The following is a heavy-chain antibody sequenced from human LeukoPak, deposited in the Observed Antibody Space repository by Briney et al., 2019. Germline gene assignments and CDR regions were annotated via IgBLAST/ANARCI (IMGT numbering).Heavy chain of an antibody. D-gene: IGHD3-22*01. CDR2: IYTSGST. CDR3: ARDRYYYDSSGYYYFDY. J-gene: IGHJ4*02. V-gene: IGHV4-4*07. Sequence: SETLSLTCTVSGGSISSYYWSWIRRPAGRGLEWIGRIYTSGSTNYNPSLKSRVTMSVDTSKNQFSLELSSVTAADTAVYYCARDRYYYDSSGYYYFDYWGQGTLVTVSS. CDR1: GGSISSYY.